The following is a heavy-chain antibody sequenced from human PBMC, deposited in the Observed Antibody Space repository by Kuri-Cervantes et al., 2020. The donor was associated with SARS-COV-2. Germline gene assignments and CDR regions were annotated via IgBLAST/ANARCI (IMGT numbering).Heavy chain of an antibody. Sequence: SLNTSCAASGFTFSSYGMHWVRQAPGKGLEWVAFIRYDGSNKYYADSVKGRFTISRDNSKNTLYLQMNSLRAEATAVYYCAKDSDWSLDYWGQGTLVTVSS. D-gene: IGHD1-1*01. CDR3: AKDSDWSLDY. CDR1: GFTFSSYG. V-gene: IGHV3-30*02. J-gene: IGHJ4*02. CDR2: IRYDGSNK.